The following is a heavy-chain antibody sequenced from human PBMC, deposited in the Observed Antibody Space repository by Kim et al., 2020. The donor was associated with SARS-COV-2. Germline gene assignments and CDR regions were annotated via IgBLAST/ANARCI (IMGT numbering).Heavy chain of an antibody. CDR2: GNGNT. V-gene: IGHV1-3*01. CDR3: ARTNSMDV. Sequence: GNGNTKYSQNFQGRVTSTGDTSASTAYMELSSLRSEDTAVYYCARTNSMDVWGKGTTVTVSS. J-gene: IGHJ6*03.